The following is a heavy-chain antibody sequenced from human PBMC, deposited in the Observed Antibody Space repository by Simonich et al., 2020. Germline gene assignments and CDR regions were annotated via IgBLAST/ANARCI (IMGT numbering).Heavy chain of an antibody. Sequence: EVQLVESGGGLVQPGGSLKLSCAASGFTFSGSAMHWVRQASGKGLEWVGRSRSKANSYATAYAASVKGRFTISREDSKNTAYLQMNSLKTDDTAVYYCTRFDYYGSGSYYFDYWGQGTLVTVSS. J-gene: IGHJ4*02. CDR1: GFTFSGSA. CDR3: TRFDYYGSGSYYFDY. D-gene: IGHD3-10*01. V-gene: IGHV3-73*02. CDR2: SRSKANSYAT.